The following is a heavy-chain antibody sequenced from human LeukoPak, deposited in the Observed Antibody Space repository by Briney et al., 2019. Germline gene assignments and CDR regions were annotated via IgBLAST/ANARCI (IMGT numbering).Heavy chain of an antibody. Sequence: ASVKVSCKASGYTFTGYYMHWVRQAPGQGLEWMGWINPNSGGTNYAQKFQGRVTMTRDTSISTAYMELSRLRSDDTAVYYCARGRPRDSSGPQNWCQGTLVTVSS. CDR1: GYTFTGYY. J-gene: IGHJ4*02. CDR3: ARGRPRDSSGPQN. CDR2: INPNSGGT. V-gene: IGHV1-2*02. D-gene: IGHD3-22*01.